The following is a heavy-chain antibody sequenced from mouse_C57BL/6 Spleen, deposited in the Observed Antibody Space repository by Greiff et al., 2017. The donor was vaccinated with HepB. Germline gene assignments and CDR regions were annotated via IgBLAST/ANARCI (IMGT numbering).Heavy chain of an antibody. CDR2: ISYDGSN. V-gene: IGHV3-6*01. CDR3: ARFYGSHAMDY. J-gene: IGHJ4*01. D-gene: IGHD1-1*01. Sequence: DVKLQESGPGLVKPSQSLSLTCSVTGYSITSGYYWNWIRQFPGNKLEWMGYISYDGSNNYNPSLKNRISITRDTSKNQFFLKLNSVTTEDTATYYCARFYGSHAMDYWGQGTSVTVSS. CDR1: GYSITSGYY.